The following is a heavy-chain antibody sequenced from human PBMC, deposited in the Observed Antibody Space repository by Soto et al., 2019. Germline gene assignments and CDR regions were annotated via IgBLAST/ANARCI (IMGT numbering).Heavy chain of an antibody. CDR3: TSRYYYDSSGYHVAWDY. Sequence: NPGGSLRLSCAASGFTFSNAWMNWVRQAPGKGLEWVGRIKSKTDGGTTDYAAPVKGRFTISRDDSKNTLYLQMNSLKTEDTAVYYCTSRYYYDSSGYHVAWDYWGRGTLVTVSS. J-gene: IGHJ4*02. V-gene: IGHV3-15*07. CDR1: GFTFSNAW. CDR2: IKSKTDGGTT. D-gene: IGHD3-22*01.